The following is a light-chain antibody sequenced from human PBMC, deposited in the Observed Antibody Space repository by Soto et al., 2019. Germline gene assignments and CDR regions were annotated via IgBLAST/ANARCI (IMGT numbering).Light chain of an antibody. J-gene: IGKJ2*01. CDR1: QGVTSSY. Sequence: EIVLTQSPGPLSLSPGERATLSCRASQGVTSSYLAWYQRKPGQAPRLLIFAASTRATGIPDRFSGSGSGTDFTLTISRLEPEDFALYYCQQYGSTPPTFGQGTKVEIK. CDR3: QQYGSTPPT. V-gene: IGKV3-20*01. CDR2: AAS.